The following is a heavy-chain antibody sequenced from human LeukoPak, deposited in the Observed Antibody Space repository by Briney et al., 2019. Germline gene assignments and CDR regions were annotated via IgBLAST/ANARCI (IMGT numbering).Heavy chain of an antibody. D-gene: IGHD6-19*01. CDR2: ISSSSSTI. CDR1: GFTFSSYS. Sequence: GGSLRLSCAASGFTFSSYSMNWVRQAPGKGLEWVSYISSSSSTIYYADSVKGRFTISRDNAKNSLYLQMNSLRAEDTAVYYCARADSSGWLHLDYWGQGTLVTVSS. CDR3: ARADSSGWLHLDY. V-gene: IGHV3-48*04. J-gene: IGHJ4*02.